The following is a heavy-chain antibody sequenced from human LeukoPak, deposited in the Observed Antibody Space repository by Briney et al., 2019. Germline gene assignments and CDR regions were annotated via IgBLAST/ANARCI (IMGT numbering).Heavy chain of an antibody. CDR3: KRYGYYFDY. CDR1: GYTFTGYY. J-gene: IGHJ4*02. V-gene: IGHV1-2*02. D-gene: IGHD5-24*01. Sequence: ASVKVSCKASGYTFTGYYLHWVRQAPGQGLEWMGWINPNNGDTKYAQKFQGRVTMTRDTSITTAYMELSRLTSDDTAVYYCKRYGYYFDYWGQGTLVTVSS. CDR2: INPNNGDT.